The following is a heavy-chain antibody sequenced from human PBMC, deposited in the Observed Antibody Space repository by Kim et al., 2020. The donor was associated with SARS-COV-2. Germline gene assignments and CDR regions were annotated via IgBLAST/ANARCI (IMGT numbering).Heavy chain of an antibody. CDR2: IHDSGSI. J-gene: IGHJ4*01. CDR3: ARSRDGYNYGVFYY. Sequence: SETLSLTCTVSGGSISSSYYYWCWIRQPPGKGLEWIGSIHDSGSIYYNPSLKSRVTISVDTSKNHFSLMLSSVTAADTAVYYCARSRDGYNYGVFYYWG. D-gene: IGHD5-12*01. V-gene: IGHV4-39*01. CDR1: GGSISSSYYY.